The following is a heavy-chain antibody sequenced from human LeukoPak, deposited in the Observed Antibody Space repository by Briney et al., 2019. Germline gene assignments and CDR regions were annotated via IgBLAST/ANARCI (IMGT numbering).Heavy chain of an antibody. V-gene: IGHV3-7*01. CDR2: IKQDGSEK. CDR3: ARGYCSSTNYYRDAFDI. Sequence: GGSLRLSCAASGFTFSSYWMSWVRQAPGKGLEWVANIKQDGSEKYYVDSVKGRFTISRDNAKNSLYLQMNSLRAEDTAVYYCARGYCSSTNYYRDAFDIWGQGTMVTVSS. CDR1: GFTFSSYW. J-gene: IGHJ3*02. D-gene: IGHD2-2*01.